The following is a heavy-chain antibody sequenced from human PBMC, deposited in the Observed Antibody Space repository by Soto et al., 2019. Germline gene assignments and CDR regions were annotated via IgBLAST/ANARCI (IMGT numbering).Heavy chain of an antibody. J-gene: IGHJ4*02. D-gene: IGHD3-3*01. CDR3: AKVGWNGVGGGDY. Sequence: EVQLLESGGGLVQPGGSLRLSCAASGFTFSSYAMSWVRQAPGKGLEWVSAISGSGGSTYYADSVKGRFTISRDNSKNTLYLQMNSLRAEDTAIYYCAKVGWNGVGGGDYWGQGTLVTVSS. CDR1: GFTFSSYA. V-gene: IGHV3-23*01. CDR2: ISGSGGST.